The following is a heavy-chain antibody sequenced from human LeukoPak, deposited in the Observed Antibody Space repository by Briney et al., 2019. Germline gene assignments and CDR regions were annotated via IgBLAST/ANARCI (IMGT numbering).Heavy chain of an antibody. CDR3: TDSSGWLTDLDY. D-gene: IGHD6-19*01. Sequence: PGGSLRLSCAASGFTFSSYAMHWVRQDPGKGLEWVAVISFDGSNKYYTDSVKGRFTTSRDNSKNTLYLQMNRLRGEDMAVYYCTDSSGWLTDLDYWGQGTLVTVSP. CDR2: ISFDGSNK. V-gene: IGHV3-30-3*01. CDR1: GFTFSSYA. J-gene: IGHJ4*02.